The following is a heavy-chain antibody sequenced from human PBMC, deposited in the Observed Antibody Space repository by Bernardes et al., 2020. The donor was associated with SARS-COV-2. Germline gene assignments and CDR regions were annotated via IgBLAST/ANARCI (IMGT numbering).Heavy chain of an antibody. J-gene: IGHJ6*02. D-gene: IGHD6-13*01. CDR2: INSDGSST. Sequence: GGSLRLSCAASGFTFSSYCMHWVRQAPGKGLVWVSRINSDGSSTIYADSVKGRFTISRDNAKNTLYLQMNSLRAEDTAVYYCARVFDPVIAGSGMDVWGQGTTVTVSS. CDR3: ARVFDPVIAGSGMDV. V-gene: IGHV3-74*01. CDR1: GFTFSSYC.